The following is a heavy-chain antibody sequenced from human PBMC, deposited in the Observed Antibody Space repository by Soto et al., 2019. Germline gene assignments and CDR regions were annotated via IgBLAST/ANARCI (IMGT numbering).Heavy chain of an antibody. CDR2: ISGSVRST. J-gene: IGHJ6*02. D-gene: IGHD6-19*01. Sequence: GSLRLSCAASGFTFRTYAMSWVRQAPGKGLEWVSTISGSVRSTYYADSVKGRFTISRDNSKSTLYLQMNSLRAEDTAIYYCAKLTGSGWYGDYYYYDMDVWGQGTTVTVSS. CDR3: AKLTGSGWYGDYYYYDMDV. V-gene: IGHV3-23*01. CDR1: GFTFRTYA.